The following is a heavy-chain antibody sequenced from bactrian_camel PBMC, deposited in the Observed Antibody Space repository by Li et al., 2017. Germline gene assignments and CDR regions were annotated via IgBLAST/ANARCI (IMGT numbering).Heavy chain of an antibody. J-gene: IGHJ4*01. CDR2: IGWDGRT. V-gene: IGHV3S10*01. D-gene: IGHD5*01. Sequence: DVQLVESGGGLVQPGGSLRLSCVASGFDFSSTYMSWIRKAPGKGLEWLSGIGWDGRTYYSDSVQGRFTISRDNAKNTVYLQMDSLKTEDTAMYYCSHYGRSTSFTPVGQGTQVTVS. CDR1: GFDFSSTY.